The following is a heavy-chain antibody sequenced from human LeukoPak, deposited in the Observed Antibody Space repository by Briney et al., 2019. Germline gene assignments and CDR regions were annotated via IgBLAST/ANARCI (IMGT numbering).Heavy chain of an antibody. Sequence: SETLSLTCDVSGHSITSTYSISGGYYWGCLRQPPGKGLEWIGSIYHDGSTCYNPSLKSRVAISVDTSDNLFSLNLTSVTAADTAVYFCARTSRSGRAGGPFDIWGLGTMVTVSS. V-gene: IGHV4-38-2*01. CDR1: GHSITSTYSISGGYY. CDR3: ARTSRSGRAGGPFDI. D-gene: IGHD1-26*01. J-gene: IGHJ3*02. CDR2: IYHDGST.